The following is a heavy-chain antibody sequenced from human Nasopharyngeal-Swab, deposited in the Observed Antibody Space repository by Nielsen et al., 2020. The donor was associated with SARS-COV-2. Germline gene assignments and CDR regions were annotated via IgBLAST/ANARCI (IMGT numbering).Heavy chain of an antibody. Sequence: GESLKISCAASGFTFSDYYMSWIRQAPGKGLEWVSYISSSSSYTNYADSVKGRFTISRDNAKNSLYLQMNSLRAEDTAVYYCARMGSGSPSCWFDPWGQGTLVTVSS. J-gene: IGHJ5*02. D-gene: IGHD3-10*01. V-gene: IGHV3-11*03. CDR3: ARMGSGSPSCWFDP. CDR1: GFTFSDYY. CDR2: ISSSSSYT.